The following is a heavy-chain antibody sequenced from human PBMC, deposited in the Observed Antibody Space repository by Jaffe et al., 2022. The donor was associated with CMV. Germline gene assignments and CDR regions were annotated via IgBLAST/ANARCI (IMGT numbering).Heavy chain of an antibody. Sequence: EVQLVQSGAEVKKPGESLKISCKGSGYSFTSYWIGWVRQMPGKGLEWMGIIYPGDSDTRYSPSFQGQVTISADKSISTAYLQWSSLKASDTAMYYCAKGGYYYDSSGYYYQTPDAFDIWGQGTMVTVSS. D-gene: IGHD3-22*01. J-gene: IGHJ3*02. CDR2: IYPGDSDT. CDR1: GYSFTSYW. CDR3: AKGGYYYDSSGYYYQTPDAFDI. V-gene: IGHV5-51*01.